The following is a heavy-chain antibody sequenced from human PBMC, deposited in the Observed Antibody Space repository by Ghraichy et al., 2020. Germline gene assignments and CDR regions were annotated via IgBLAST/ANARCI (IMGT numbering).Heavy chain of an antibody. CDR1: GYTFTSYG. Sequence: ASVKVSCKASGYTFTSYGISWVRQAPGQGLEWMGWISAYNGNTNYAQKLQGRVTMTTDTSTSTAYMELRSLRSDDTAVCYCARDGTYYYDSSGPPDAFDIWGQGTMVTVSS. D-gene: IGHD3-22*01. J-gene: IGHJ3*02. CDR2: ISAYNGNT. V-gene: IGHV1-18*01. CDR3: ARDGTYYYDSSGPPDAFDI.